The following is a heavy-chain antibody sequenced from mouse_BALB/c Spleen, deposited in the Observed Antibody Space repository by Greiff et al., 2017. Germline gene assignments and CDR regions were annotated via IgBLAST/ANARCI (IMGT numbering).Heavy chain of an antibody. Sequence: VQLQQSGAELVRPGALVKLSCKASGFNFKDYYMHWVKQRPEQGLEWIGWIDPENGNTIYDPKFQGKASITADTSSNTAYLQLSSLTSEDTAVYYCARMGLPYAMDYWGQGTSVTVSS. D-gene: IGHD6-2*01. V-gene: IGHV14-1*02. CDR2: IDPENGNT. CDR1: GFNFKDYY. CDR3: ARMGLPYAMDY. J-gene: IGHJ4*01.